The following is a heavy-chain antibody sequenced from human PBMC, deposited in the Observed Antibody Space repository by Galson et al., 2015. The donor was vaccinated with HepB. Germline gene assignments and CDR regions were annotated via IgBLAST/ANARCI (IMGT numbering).Heavy chain of an antibody. J-gene: IGHJ2*01. D-gene: IGHD1/OR15-1a*01. Sequence: QVQLQESGPGLVKPSETLSLTCTVSGGSISSYYWSWIRQPPGKGLEWIGYIYYSGSTNYNPSLKSRVTISVDTSKNQFSLKLSSVTAADTAVYYCARHVLNDGRTPYWYFDLWGRGTLVTVSS. V-gene: IGHV4-59*08. CDR2: IYYSGST. CDR1: GGSISSYY. CDR3: ARHVLNDGRTPYWYFDL.